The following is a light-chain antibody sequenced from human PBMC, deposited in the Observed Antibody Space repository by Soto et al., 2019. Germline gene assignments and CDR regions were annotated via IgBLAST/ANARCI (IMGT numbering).Light chain of an antibody. CDR1: QSVSSN. CDR2: GAS. Sequence: EIVLTQSPVTLSVSPGERATLSCRASQSVSSNLAWYQQKPGQAPRLLIYGASTRATGIPARFSGSGSGTEFTLTISSLQSEDFAVYYCQQYNNWPITFGPGTKVD. V-gene: IGKV3-15*01. J-gene: IGKJ3*01. CDR3: QQYNNWPIT.